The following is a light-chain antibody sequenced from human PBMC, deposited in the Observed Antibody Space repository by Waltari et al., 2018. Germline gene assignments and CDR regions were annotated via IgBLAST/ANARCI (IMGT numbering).Light chain of an antibody. CDR2: GAS. CDR3: QHYVRLPVT. V-gene: IGKV3-20*01. Sequence: EIVFPHSPGTLSLSPGERATLSCRASQSISRTLAWYQQKPGQAPRLLIYGASTRPTGIPDRFSGSGSGTDFSLTISRLEPEDVAVYYCQHYVRLPVTFGQGTKVEIK. J-gene: IGKJ1*01. CDR1: QSISRT.